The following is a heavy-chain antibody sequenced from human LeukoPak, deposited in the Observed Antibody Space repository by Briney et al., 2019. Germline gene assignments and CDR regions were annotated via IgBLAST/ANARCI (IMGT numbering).Heavy chain of an antibody. Sequence: SVKVSCKASGGTFSSYAISWVRQAPGQGLEWMGGIIPIFGTANYAQKFQGGVTITTDESTGTAYMELSSLRSEDTAVYYCARGSGYDVGAMAYFDYWGQGTLVTVSS. CDR1: GGTFSSYA. CDR3: ARGSGYDVGAMAYFDY. V-gene: IGHV1-69*05. J-gene: IGHJ4*02. CDR2: IIPIFGTA. D-gene: IGHD5-12*01.